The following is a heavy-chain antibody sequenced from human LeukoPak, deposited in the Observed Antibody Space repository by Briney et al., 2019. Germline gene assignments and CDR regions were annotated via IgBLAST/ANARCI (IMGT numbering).Heavy chain of an antibody. CDR1: GFNFNTKW. J-gene: IGHJ4*02. CDR2: INQDGSEK. V-gene: IGHV3-7*01. CDR3: ADPPSDF. Sequence: GGSLRLSCATSGFNFNTKWMTWVRQAPGKGLEWVANINQDGSEKYHGDSVKGRSIISRDNAKRSLFLEMSSLRAEDTAVYYCADPPSDFWGQGTLVAVSS.